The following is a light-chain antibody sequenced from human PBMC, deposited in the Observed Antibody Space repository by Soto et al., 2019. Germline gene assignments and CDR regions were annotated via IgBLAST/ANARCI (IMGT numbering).Light chain of an antibody. CDR3: QQRCNWPLT. J-gene: IGKJ4*01. CDR2: DVS. Sequence: EVVVTQGPVTLSLSPGERATLPWRASQSASSYLAWYRQKPGQAPRLLIYDVSNRETGIPVRFSGSGSGTEFTLTISSLQPEDFEVYDCQQRCNWPLTFGGGTKVDIK. V-gene: IGKV3-11*01. CDR1: QSASSY.